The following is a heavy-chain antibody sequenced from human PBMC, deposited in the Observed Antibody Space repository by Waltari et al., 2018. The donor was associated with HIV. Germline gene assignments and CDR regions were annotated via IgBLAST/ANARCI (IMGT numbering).Heavy chain of an antibody. CDR3: ASTNHYYAMDV. Sequence: QLQLQESGPGLVKSSETLSLTCTVSGGSISSSIYYWGWIRQPPGKGLEWIGSVFHRGSAALNPSLKSRVSIFVDTSKNQFSLKLRSVTAADTAVYYCASTNHYYAMDVWGQGTTVTVSS. CDR2: VFHRGSA. CDR1: GGSISSSIYY. J-gene: IGHJ6*02. V-gene: IGHV4-39*01.